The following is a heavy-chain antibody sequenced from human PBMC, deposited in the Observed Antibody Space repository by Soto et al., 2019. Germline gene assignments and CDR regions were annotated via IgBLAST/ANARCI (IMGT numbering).Heavy chain of an antibody. J-gene: IGHJ6*02. D-gene: IGHD3-3*01. CDR2: ITPFNGDT. V-gene: IGHV1-45*01. CDR1: GYNFTYRY. CDR3: VCFFDSYGMDV. Sequence: QIQLAQSGAEVRKTGASVEISCKASGYNFTYRYLHWVRQAPGQALEWMGWITPFNGDTKYAQKFQDRVSFTRDGSGSTAYMELSGLISADTGMYYCVCFFDSYGMDVWGQGPTVTVSS.